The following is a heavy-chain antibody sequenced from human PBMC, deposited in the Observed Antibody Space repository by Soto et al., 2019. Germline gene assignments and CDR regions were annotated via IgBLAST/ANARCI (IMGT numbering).Heavy chain of an antibody. Sequence: QVQLVQSGAEVKRPGSSVTVSCKAAGGTFGDYNIIWVRQAPGHGLEWVGRSIPILGKAKTAQKFQGRVTMTADRSTSAAYMELSSLRFDDTAVYYCARESNGPEYWGQGSQVIVSS. CDR1: GGTFGDYN. D-gene: IGHD2-8*01. V-gene: IGHV1-69*08. CDR3: ARESNGPEY. CDR2: SIPILGKA. J-gene: IGHJ4*02.